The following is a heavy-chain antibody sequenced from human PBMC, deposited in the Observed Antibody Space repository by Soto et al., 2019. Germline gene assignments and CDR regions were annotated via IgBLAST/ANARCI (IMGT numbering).Heavy chain of an antibody. CDR1: GFTFRRYD. V-gene: IGHV3-13*01. J-gene: IGHJ3*02. CDR3: ARASGGDSPFDI. CDR2: IGTAGDT. Sequence: PGGSLRLSCAASGFTFRRYDMHWVRQGTGKGLEWVSSIGTAGDTSYPGSVKGRFTISRENAKNSLYLQLNSLRAGDTAVYYCARASGGDSPFDIWGQGTMVTVSS. D-gene: IGHD2-21*02.